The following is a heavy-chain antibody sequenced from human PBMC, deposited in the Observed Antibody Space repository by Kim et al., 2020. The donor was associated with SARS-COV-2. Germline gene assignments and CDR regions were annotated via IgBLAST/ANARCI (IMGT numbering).Heavy chain of an antibody. CDR3: ASGKVTTIFGVVIHWGMDV. CDR1: GYTLTELS. Sequence: ASVKVSCKVSGYTLTELSMHWVRQAPGKGLEWMGGFDPEDGETIYAQKFQGRVTMTEDTSTDTAYMELSSLRSEDTAVYYCASGKVTTIFGVVIHWGMDVWGQGTTVTVSS. J-gene: IGHJ6*02. V-gene: IGHV1-24*01. D-gene: IGHD3-3*01. CDR2: FDPEDGET.